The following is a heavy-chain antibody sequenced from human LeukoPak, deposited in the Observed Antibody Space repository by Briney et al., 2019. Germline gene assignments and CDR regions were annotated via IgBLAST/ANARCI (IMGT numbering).Heavy chain of an antibody. CDR1: SGSLRENY. J-gene: IGHJ4*02. CDR2: INHSGST. CDR3: ARGPRWLQLRPVDY. Sequence: NPSETLSLTCNVSSGSLRENYWSWIRQSPGKGLEWIAEINHSGSTNYNPSLKSRVTISADTSKNQFSLKLSSVTAADTAVYYCARGPRWLQLRPVDYWGQGTLVTVSS. D-gene: IGHD5-24*01. V-gene: IGHV4-34*01.